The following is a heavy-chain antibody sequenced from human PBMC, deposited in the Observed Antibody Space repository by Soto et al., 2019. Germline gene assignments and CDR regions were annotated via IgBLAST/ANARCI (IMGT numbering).Heavy chain of an antibody. Sequence: QVHLQESGPGLVKPSWTLSLTCAVSGGSISSYNWWTWVRQAPGKGLEWVGEIFSDGRTNYNPSLKSRVTISLDASENLFSLRLTSVTAADTAVYYCARGGTDCDRGLCYPAGDHWGQGTLVAVSS. CDR2: IFSDGRT. J-gene: IGHJ4*02. D-gene: IGHD2-15*01. CDR1: GGSISSYNW. CDR3: ARGGTDCDRGLCYPAGDH. V-gene: IGHV4-4*02.